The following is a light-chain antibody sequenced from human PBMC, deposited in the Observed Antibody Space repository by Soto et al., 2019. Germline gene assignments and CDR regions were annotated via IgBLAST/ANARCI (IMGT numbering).Light chain of an antibody. CDR1: QSVSDK. J-gene: IGKJ2*01. CDR2: GAS. V-gene: IGKV3-15*01. Sequence: ELVMTHSPATLSVSPGERATLSCRASQSVSDKVAWYQQKSGQPPRLLVYGASTRASGIPARFSGSGSDTEFTLTISSLQSEDFAVYYCQQYDNWRTFGQGT. CDR3: QQYDNWRT.